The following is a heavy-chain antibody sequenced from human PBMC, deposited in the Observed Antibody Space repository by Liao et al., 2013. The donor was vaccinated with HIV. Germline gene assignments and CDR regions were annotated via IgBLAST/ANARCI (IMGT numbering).Heavy chain of an antibody. CDR3: ARGPYYYYYMDV. CDR2: IYSSGST. Sequence: QVQLQESGPGLVVPSETLSLTCTVSGDSISSGVHYWSWIRQPPGKGLEWIGYIYSSGSTFYNPSLKSRLTISVDTSKNQFSLKLSSVTAADTAVYHCARGPYYYYYMDVWGKGTTVTVSS. V-gene: IGHV4-30-4*08. CDR1: GDSISSGVHY. J-gene: IGHJ6*03.